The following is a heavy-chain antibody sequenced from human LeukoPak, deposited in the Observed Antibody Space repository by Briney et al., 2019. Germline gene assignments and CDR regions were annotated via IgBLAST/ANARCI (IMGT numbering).Heavy chain of an antibody. CDR3: AKNNWNDVGDGFDI. Sequence: QPGRSLRLACAASGFTFRSYGMHWVRQAPGKGLEWVAVISFGGSQIYYGDSVKGRFTISRDNSKNTLYLQVNSLRPEDTAVYYCAKNNWNDVGDGFDIWGQGTMVTVSS. V-gene: IGHV3-30*18. CDR2: ISFGGSQI. CDR1: GFTFRSYG. J-gene: IGHJ3*02. D-gene: IGHD1-1*01.